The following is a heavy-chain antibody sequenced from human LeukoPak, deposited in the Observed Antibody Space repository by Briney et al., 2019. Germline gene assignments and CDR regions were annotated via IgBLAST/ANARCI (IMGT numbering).Heavy chain of an antibody. CDR1: GFTFSSYA. J-gene: IGHJ4*02. CDR2: ISYDGSNK. V-gene: IGHV3-30*04. Sequence: PGGSLRLSCAASGFTFSSYAMHWVRQAPGKGLEWVAVISYDGSNKYYADSVKGRFTISRDNSKNSLYLQMNSLRAEDAAVYYCANHRGDILTGYFDYWGQGTLVTVSS. CDR3: ANHRGDILTGYFDY. D-gene: IGHD3-9*01.